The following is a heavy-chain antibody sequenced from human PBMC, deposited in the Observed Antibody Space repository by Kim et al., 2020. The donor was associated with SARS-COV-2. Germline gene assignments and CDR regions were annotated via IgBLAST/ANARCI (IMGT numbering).Heavy chain of an antibody. CDR2: ISSSSSTI. D-gene: IGHD3-10*01. CDR3: ARGPAEYTLSRGRRDFFFDY. V-gene: IGHV3-48*02. Sequence: GGSLRLSCAASGFTFSSYSMNWVRQAPGKGLEWVSYISSSSSTIYYADSVKGRFTISRDNAKNSLYLQMNSLRDEDTAVYYCARGPAEYTLSRGRRDFFFDYWGQGTLVTVSS. CDR1: GFTFSSYS. J-gene: IGHJ4*02.